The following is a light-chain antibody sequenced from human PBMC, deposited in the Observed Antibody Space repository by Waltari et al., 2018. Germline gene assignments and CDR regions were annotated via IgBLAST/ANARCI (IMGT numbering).Light chain of an antibody. CDR3: QQYHSPPYT. V-gene: IGKV4-1*01. CDR2: WAS. CDR1: QSVFYSSNNKNY. J-gene: IGKJ2*01. Sequence: DIVMTQSPDSLAVSLGERATINCKSSQSVFYSSNNKNYIAWYQHKPGQPPKLLIHWASTRESGVPDRFSGSGSGTDFTLTISSLQAEDVAVYYCQQYHSPPYTFGQGTRLEIK.